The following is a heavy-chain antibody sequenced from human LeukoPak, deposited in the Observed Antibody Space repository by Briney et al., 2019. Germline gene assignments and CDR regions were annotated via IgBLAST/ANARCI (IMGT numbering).Heavy chain of an antibody. CDR1: GGTFSSYA. J-gene: IGHJ3*01. CDR3: ARDLIVVVGDVFDL. Sequence: SVKVSCKASGGTFSSYAISWVRQAPGQGLEWMGGIIPIFGTANYAQKFQGRVTITTDESTSTAYMELRSLRSDDTAVYYCARDLIVVVGDVFDLWGQGTMVTVSS. D-gene: IGHD3-22*01. CDR2: IIPIFGTA. V-gene: IGHV1-69*05.